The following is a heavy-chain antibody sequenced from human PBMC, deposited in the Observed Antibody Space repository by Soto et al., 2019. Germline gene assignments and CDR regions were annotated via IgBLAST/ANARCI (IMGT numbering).Heavy chain of an antibody. D-gene: IGHD5-18*01. CDR3: ARGRKGIQTFDY. V-gene: IGHV4-59*01. Sequence: SETLSLTCTVSGGSISSYYWSWIRQPPGKGLEWIGYIYYSGSTNYNPSLKSRVTISVDTSKNQFSLKLSSVTAADTAVYYCARGRKGIQTFDYWGQGTLVTVSS. CDR1: GGSISSYY. J-gene: IGHJ4*02. CDR2: IYYSGST.